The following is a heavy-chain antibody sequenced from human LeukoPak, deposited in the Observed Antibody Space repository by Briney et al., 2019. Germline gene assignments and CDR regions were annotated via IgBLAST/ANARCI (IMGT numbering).Heavy chain of an antibody. Sequence: GGSLRLSCAASGFTFSNAWMNWVRQAPGKGLEWVGRIKSKTDGGTTDYAAPVKGRFTISRDDSKNTLYLQMNSLKTEDTAVYYCTTLTRYCSGGSCYPWSYWGQGTLVTVSS. CDR3: TTLTRYCSGGSCYPWSY. CDR2: IKSKTDGGTT. J-gene: IGHJ4*02. D-gene: IGHD2-15*01. CDR1: GFTFSNAW. V-gene: IGHV3-15*07.